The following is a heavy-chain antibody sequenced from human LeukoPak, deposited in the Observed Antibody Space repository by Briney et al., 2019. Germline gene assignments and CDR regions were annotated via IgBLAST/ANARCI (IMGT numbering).Heavy chain of an antibody. CDR3: AKDLYYGSGSYYKVDRDY. CDR1: GFTFSSYA. V-gene: IGHV3-23*01. D-gene: IGHD3-10*01. CDR2: ISGSGGST. Sequence: GGSLRLSCAASGFTFSSYAMSWVRQAPGKGLEWVSAISGSGGSTYYADSVKGRFTISRDNSKNTLYLQMNSLRAEDTAVYYCAKDLYYGSGSYYKVDRDYWGQGTLVTVSS. J-gene: IGHJ4*02.